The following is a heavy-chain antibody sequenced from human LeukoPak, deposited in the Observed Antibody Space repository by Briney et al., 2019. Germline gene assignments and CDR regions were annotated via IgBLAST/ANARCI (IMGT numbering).Heavy chain of an antibody. CDR1: GFIVSSNY. CDR3: ASGGTGAGKYYSDPFHY. V-gene: IGHV3-53*01. Sequence: GGSLRLSCAASGFIVSSNYMSWVRQAPGKGLEGVAIMYSAGSTYYADSVRGRFTISRDSSKNTVSLQMNSLRVEDTAVYYCASGGTGAGKYYSDPFHYWGQGTLVTVSS. D-gene: IGHD3-10*01. J-gene: IGHJ4*02. CDR2: MYSAGST.